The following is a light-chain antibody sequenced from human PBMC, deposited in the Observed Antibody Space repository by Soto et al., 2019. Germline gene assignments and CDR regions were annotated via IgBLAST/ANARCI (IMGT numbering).Light chain of an antibody. CDR1: QSVSSSY. CDR3: QQYGSTRT. Sequence: EIVLTQSPGTLSLSPGERATLSCRASQSVSSSYLAWYQQKPGQAPRLLIYGASSRATGIPDRFSGSGSGTDFTLTISRREPEDFAVYYCQQYGSTRTFGPGTKVDLQ. J-gene: IGKJ3*01. CDR2: GAS. V-gene: IGKV3-20*01.